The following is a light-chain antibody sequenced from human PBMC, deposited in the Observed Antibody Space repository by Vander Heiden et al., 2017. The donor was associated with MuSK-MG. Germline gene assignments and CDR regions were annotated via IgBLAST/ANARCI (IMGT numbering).Light chain of an antibody. J-gene: IGLJ2*01. CDR3: QNWKDSIYVV. CDR2: LNSEGSQ. Sequence: QLVLTQPPSTSASLGASVKLTCTLSSGHRGYAIAWHQQQAGRGPRFLMILNSEGSQDKGDGIPDRVTGSSSGAARSLTISSLQSEDEGYYECQNWKDSIYVVFGGGTKLTVL. CDR1: SGHRGYA. V-gene: IGLV4-69*02.